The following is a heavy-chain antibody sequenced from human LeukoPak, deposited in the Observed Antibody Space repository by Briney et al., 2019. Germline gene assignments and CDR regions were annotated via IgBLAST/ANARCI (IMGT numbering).Heavy chain of an antibody. CDR3: ARDNPSGWYPNWFDP. D-gene: IGHD6-19*01. CDR2: IYYSGST. V-gene: IGHV4-39*02. CDR1: GGSISSGSYY. Sequence: SGPGLVKPSQTLSLTCTVSGGSISSGSYYGGWIRRPPGKGLEWIGSIYYSGSTYYNPSLKSRVTISVDTSKNQFSLKLSSVTAADTAVYYCARDNPSGWYPNWFDPWGQGTLVTVSS. J-gene: IGHJ5*02.